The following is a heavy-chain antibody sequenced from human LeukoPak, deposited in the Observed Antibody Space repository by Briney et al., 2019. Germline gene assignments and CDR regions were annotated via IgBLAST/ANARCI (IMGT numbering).Heavy chain of an antibody. D-gene: IGHD4-17*01. Sequence: ASVKVSCKASGYTFTGYYTHWVRQAPGQGLEWMGWINPNSGGTNYAQKFQGRVTMTRDTSISTAYMELSRLRSDDTAVYYCARVGTTVTSYDYWGQGTLVTVSS. CDR3: ARVGTTVTSYDY. CDR2: INPNSGGT. CDR1: GYTFTGYY. J-gene: IGHJ4*02. V-gene: IGHV1-2*02.